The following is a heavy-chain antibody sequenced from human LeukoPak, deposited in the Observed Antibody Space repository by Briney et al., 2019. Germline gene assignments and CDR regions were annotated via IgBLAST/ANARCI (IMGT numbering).Heavy chain of an antibody. Sequence: GASVKVSCKASGYTFTGYYMHWVRQAPGQGLAWMGWINPNSGGTNYAQKFQGRVTMTRDTSISTAYMELSRLRSGDTAVYYCARVGRKVPAATKSRFGVVIFFDYWGQGTLVTVSS. D-gene: IGHD3-3*01. V-gene: IGHV1-2*02. CDR1: GYTFTGYY. CDR3: ARVGRKVPAATKSRFGVVIFFDY. CDR2: INPNSGGT. J-gene: IGHJ4*02.